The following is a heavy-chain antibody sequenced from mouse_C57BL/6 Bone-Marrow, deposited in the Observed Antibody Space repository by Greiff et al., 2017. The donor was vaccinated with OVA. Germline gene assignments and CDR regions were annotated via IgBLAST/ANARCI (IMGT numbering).Heavy chain of an antibody. CDR1: GYTITSYW. CDR3: ARNWDAMDY. D-gene: IGHD4-1*01. J-gene: IGHJ4*01. V-gene: IGHV1-69*01. Sequence: QVQLQQPGAELVMPGASVKLSCKASGYTITSYWMHWVKQRPGQGLEWIGEIDPSDSYTNYNQKFKGKSTLTVDKSSSTAYMQLSSLTSEDSAVYYCARNWDAMDYWGQGTSVTVSS. CDR2: IDPSDSYT.